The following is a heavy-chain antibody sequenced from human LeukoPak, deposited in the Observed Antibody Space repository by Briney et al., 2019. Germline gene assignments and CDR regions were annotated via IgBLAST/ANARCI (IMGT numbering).Heavy chain of an antibody. CDR1: GYTFTSYG. CDR3: ARDISRSGWHDY. V-gene: IGHV1-46*01. J-gene: IGHJ4*02. Sequence: ASVKVSCKASGYTFTSYGISWVRQAPGQGLEWMGIINPSGGSTSYAQKFQGRVTMTRDTSTSTVYMELSSLRSEDTAVYYCARDISRSGWHDYWGQGTLVTVSS. CDR2: INPSGGST. D-gene: IGHD6-19*01.